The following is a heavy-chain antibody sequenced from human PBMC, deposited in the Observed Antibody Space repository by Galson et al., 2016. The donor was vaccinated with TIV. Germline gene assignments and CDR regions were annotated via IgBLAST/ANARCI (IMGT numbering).Heavy chain of an antibody. CDR2: ISAYSGDT. CDR3: ARDRGSMTMILVVDYYYGMDV. V-gene: IGHV1-18*04. D-gene: IGHD3-22*01. CDR1: GYTFSKYG. J-gene: IGHJ6*02. Sequence: SVKVSCKASGYTFSKYGISWVRQAPGQGLEWVGWISAYSGDTNSAQKLQDRVTMTTDTSTSTAYMELRSLRSDDTAVYYCARDRGSMTMILVVDYYYGMDVWGQGTTVTVSS.